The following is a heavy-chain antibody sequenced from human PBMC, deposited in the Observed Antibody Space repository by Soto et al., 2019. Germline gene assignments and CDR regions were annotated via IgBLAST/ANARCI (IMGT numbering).Heavy chain of an antibody. D-gene: IGHD3-16*01. CDR2: INSDGSGT. Sequence: EVQLVESGGGLVQPGGSLRLSCAASGFDFSTYWMHWVRQVPGKGPVWLSRINSDGSGTGYADAVKGRFTISRDNAKKRVYLQMRRRGVEGTALYSCVEGGGAGTGYWGQGTPVTVSS. CDR3: VEGGGAGTGY. V-gene: IGHV3-74*01. J-gene: IGHJ4*02. CDR1: GFDFSTYW.